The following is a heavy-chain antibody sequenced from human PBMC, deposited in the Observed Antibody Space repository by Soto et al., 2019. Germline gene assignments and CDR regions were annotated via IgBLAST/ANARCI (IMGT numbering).Heavy chain of an antibody. V-gene: IGHV3-66*01. D-gene: IGHD1-26*01. J-gene: IGHJ4*02. CDR3: AGNSHKVY. CDR2: IYSAGST. CDR1: GFTVSNNY. Sequence: EVQLVESGGGLVQPGGSLRLSCAASGFTVSNNYMSWVRQAPGKGLEWVSLIYSAGSTYYADSVKGRFTISRDNSKNTLYLQMTSLRAEDTAVYYCAGNSHKVYCGQGTLVSVSS.